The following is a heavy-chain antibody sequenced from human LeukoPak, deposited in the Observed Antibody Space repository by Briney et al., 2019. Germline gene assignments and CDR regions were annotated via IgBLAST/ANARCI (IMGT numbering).Heavy chain of an antibody. CDR3: ARVLGSGWYWGPLGMDV. CDR2: INAGNGNT. Sequence: ASVKVSCKASGYTFTSYAMHWVRQAPGQRLEWMGWINAGNGNTKYSQKFQGRVTITRDTSASTAYMELSSLRSEDTAVYYCARVLGSGWYWGPLGMDVGGQGTTVTVSS. D-gene: IGHD6-19*01. V-gene: IGHV1-3*01. CDR1: GYTFTSYA. J-gene: IGHJ6*02.